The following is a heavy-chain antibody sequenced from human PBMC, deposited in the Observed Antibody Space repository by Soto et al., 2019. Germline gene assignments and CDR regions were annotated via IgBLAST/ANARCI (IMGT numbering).Heavy chain of an antibody. V-gene: IGHV3-30-3*01. J-gene: IGHJ6*02. Sequence: PGGSLRLSCAASGFTFSNYAMHWVRQAPGKGLEWVAVISYDGSNKYYADSVKGRFTISRDNSKNTLYLQMNSLRAEDTALYYCARDSYGLDVWGQGTTVTVSS. CDR1: GFTFSNYA. CDR2: ISYDGSNK. CDR3: ARDSYGLDV.